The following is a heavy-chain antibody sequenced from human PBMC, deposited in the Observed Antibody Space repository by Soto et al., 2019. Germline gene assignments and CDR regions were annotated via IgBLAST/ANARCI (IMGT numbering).Heavy chain of an antibody. V-gene: IGHV5-10-1*01. Sequence: PGESLKISCKGSGYSFTSYWISWVRQMPGKGLEWMGRIDPSDSYTNYSPSFQGHVTISADKSISTAYLQWSSLKASDTAMYYCALYDFWSGYRVNYYYYGMDAWGQGTTVTVSS. D-gene: IGHD3-3*01. CDR2: IDPSDSYT. CDR1: GYSFTSYW. J-gene: IGHJ6*02. CDR3: ALYDFWSGYRVNYYYYGMDA.